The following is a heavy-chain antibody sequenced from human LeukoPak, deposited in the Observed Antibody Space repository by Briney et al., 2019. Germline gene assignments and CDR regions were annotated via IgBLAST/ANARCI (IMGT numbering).Heavy chain of an antibody. CDR3: ARDAISSSWYYFDS. J-gene: IGHJ4*02. Sequence: GGSLRLSCVASGFTFDNYAMHWVRQAPGKGLEWVSGITWNSGTIAYADSVQGRFTISRDNAKNSLYLEMNNLRPDDMALYYCARDAISSSWYYFDSWGQGTRVSVSS. CDR1: GFTFDNYA. V-gene: IGHV3-9*03. CDR2: ITWNSGTI. D-gene: IGHD6-13*01.